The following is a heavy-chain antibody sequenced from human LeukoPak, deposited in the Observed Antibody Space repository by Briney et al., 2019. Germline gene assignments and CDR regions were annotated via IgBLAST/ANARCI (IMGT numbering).Heavy chain of an antibody. D-gene: IGHD3-10*01. Sequence: SVKVSCKASGGTFSSYAISWVRQAPGQGLEWMGRIIPILGIANYAQKFQGRVTITADRSTSTAYMELSSLRSEDTAVYYCARAVWFGEFGVEYFDYWGQGTLVTVSS. J-gene: IGHJ4*02. CDR2: IIPILGIA. CDR3: ARAVWFGEFGVEYFDY. CDR1: GGTFSSYA. V-gene: IGHV1-69*04.